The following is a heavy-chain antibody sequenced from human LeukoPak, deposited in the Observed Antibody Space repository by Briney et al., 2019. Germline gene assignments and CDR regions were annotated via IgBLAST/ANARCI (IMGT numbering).Heavy chain of an antibody. V-gene: IGHV1-18*01. CDR2: ISAYNGNT. Sequence: GASVKVSCKASGYTFTSYGISWVRQAPGQGLEWMGWISAYNGNTNYAQKLQGRVTMTTDTSTSTAYMELRSLGSDDTAVYYCAREGGYDYIWGSNQSGDYFDYWGQGTLVTVSS. CDR3: AREGGYDYIWGSNQSGDYFDY. J-gene: IGHJ4*02. CDR1: GYTFTSYG. D-gene: IGHD3-16*01.